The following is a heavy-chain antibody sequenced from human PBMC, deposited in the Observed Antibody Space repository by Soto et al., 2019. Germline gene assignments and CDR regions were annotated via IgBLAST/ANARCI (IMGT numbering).Heavy chain of an antibody. CDR2: IYYSGST. V-gene: IGHV4-59*08. CDR1: GGSITSSYY. D-gene: IGHD2-2*03. Sequence: SETLSLTCTVSGGSITSSYYWGWIRQPPGKGLEWIGYIYYSGSTNYNPSLKSRVTISVDTSKNEFSLRLSSVAAADTAVYYCARLNGYCVSTNCRGYYGMDAWGQGTTVTVSS. CDR3: ARLNGYCVSTNCRGYYGMDA. J-gene: IGHJ6*02.